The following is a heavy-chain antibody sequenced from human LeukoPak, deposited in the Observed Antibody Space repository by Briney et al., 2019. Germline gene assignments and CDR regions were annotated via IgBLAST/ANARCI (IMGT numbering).Heavy chain of an antibody. CDR3: ASKYAAAGTYVDY. CDR2: IYYSGST. J-gene: IGHJ4*02. Sequence: SATHSPTHTVAAPSVSSGSCYWGWIRQPPWKGLQWIGYIYYSGSTNYNPSLMNRVIISVDTSKNQFSLKLSSVTAADTAVYYCASKYAAAGTYVDYWGQGTLVTVSS. D-gene: IGHD6-13*01. CDR1: APSVSSGSCY. V-gene: IGHV4-61*01.